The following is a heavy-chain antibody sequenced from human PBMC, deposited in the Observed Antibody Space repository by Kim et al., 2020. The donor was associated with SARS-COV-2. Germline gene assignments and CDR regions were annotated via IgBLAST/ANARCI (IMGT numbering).Heavy chain of an antibody. V-gene: IGHV3-7*01. J-gene: IGHJ6*03. CDR2: IKQDGSAK. D-gene: IGHD3-10*01. CDR3: AGFYGWLMVG. Sequence: GGSLRLSCAASEFTFSSYWMSWVRQAPGKGLEWVANIKQDGSAKLYVDSVKGRFTISRDNAKNSLYLQMSSLRAEDTAVYYCAGFYGWLMVGWGKGTTVT. CDR1: EFTFSSYW.